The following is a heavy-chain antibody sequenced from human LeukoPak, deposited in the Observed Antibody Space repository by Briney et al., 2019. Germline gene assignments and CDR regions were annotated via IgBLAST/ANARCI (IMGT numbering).Heavy chain of an antibody. CDR3: ARPYYDILTGYPN. CDR2: INPNSGGT. D-gene: IGHD3-9*01. CDR1: GYTFTGYY. Sequence: ASVKVSCKASGYTFTGYYMHWMRQAPGQGLEWMGWINPNSGGTNYAQKFQGRVTMTRDTSISTAYMELSRLRSDDTAVYYCARPYYDILTGYPNWGQGTLVTVSS. J-gene: IGHJ4*02. V-gene: IGHV1-2*02.